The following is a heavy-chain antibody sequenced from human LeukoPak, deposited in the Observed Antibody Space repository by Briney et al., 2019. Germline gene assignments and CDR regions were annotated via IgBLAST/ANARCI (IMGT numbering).Heavy chain of an antibody. Sequence: SETLSLTCAVYGGSFSGYYWSWIRQPPGKGLEWIGEINHSGSTNYNPSLKSRVTISVDTSKNQFPLKLSSVTAADTAVYYCARGLSVGLRPGRGSYYYYGMDVWGQGTTVTVSS. V-gene: IGHV4-34*01. CDR3: ARGLSVGLRPGRGSYYYYGMDV. J-gene: IGHJ6*02. D-gene: IGHD3/OR15-3a*01. CDR1: GGSFSGYY. CDR2: INHSGST.